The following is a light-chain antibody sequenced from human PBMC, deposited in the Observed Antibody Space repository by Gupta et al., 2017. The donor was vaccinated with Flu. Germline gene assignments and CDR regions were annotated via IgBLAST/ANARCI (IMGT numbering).Light chain of an antibody. J-gene: IGKJ1*01. Sequence: EVVLTQSPGTLSLSPGERATLSCRASQTFSSNYLAWYQQKPGQAPRLLIYDVSRRATGIPDRFSGSGSGTDFSLTITRLEPEDFAVYYCQQHGSSPWTFGQGTKVEIK. CDR3: QQHGSSPWT. CDR1: QTFSSNY. CDR2: DVS. V-gene: IGKV3-20*01.